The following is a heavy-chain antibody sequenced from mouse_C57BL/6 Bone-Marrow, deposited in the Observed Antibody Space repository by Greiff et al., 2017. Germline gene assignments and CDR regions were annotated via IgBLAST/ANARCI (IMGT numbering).Heavy chain of an antibody. Sequence: QVQLQQPGAELVKPGASVQLSCKASGYTFTSYWMHWVKQRPGQGLEWIGKIDPSDGYTNYNQKFKGKSTLPVDKSSSTAYMQLSSLTSEDSAVYYCAKLGPHPWFAYWGQGTLVTVSA. D-gene: IGHD4-1*01. CDR3: AKLGPHPWFAY. CDR2: IDPSDGYT. V-gene: IGHV1-69*01. CDR1: GYTFTSYW. J-gene: IGHJ3*01.